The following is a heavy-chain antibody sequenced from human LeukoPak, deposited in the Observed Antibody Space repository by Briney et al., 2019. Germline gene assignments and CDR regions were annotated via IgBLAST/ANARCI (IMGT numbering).Heavy chain of an antibody. D-gene: IGHD6-19*01. CDR2: IYYSGST. J-gene: IGHJ4*02. Sequence: SETLSLTCTVSGGSISSYYWSWIRQPPGKRLEWIGYIYYSGSTNYNPSLKSRVTISVDTSKNQFSLKLSSVTAADTAMYYCARRAYSSGWYYFDYWGQGTLVTVSS. V-gene: IGHV4-59*01. CDR3: ARRAYSSGWYYFDY. CDR1: GGSISSYY.